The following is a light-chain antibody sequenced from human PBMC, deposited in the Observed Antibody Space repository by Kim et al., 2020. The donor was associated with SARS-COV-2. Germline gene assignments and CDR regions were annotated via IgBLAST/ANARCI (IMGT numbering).Light chain of an antibody. J-gene: IGKJ4*01. CDR2: GAS. CDR1: QSVSSNY. V-gene: IGKV3-20*01. Sequence: SPGERATLSCRASQSVSSNYLAWYQQKPGQAPRLLIYGASSRATGIPDRFSGSGSGTDFTLSINRLVPEDFAVYYCQQYGTSPETFGGGTKVDIK. CDR3: QQYGTSPET.